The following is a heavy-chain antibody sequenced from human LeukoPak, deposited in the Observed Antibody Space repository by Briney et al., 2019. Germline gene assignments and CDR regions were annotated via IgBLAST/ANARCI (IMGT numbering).Heavy chain of an antibody. J-gene: IGHJ4*02. Sequence: GGSLRLSCAASGFTFRSYEMNWVRQAPGKGLEWVAYITNRGSTIHYADSVKGRFTISRDNGQSLLFLQMNSLRAGDTAIYYCARVFVSGYDVLTGYFRAFDYWGQGALVTVSS. CDR3: ARVFVSGYDVLTGYFRAFDY. CDR1: GFTFRSYE. D-gene: IGHD3-9*01. V-gene: IGHV3-48*03. CDR2: ITNRGSTI.